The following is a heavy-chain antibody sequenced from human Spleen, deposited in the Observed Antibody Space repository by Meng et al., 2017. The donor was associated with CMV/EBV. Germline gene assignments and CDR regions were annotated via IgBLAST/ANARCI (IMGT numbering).Heavy chain of an antibody. CDR1: YG. V-gene: IGHV5-51*01. CDR3: ARLVRISSGIAVAGPNPHFDY. J-gene: IGHJ4*02. CDR2: IYPGDSDT. Sequence: YGIGWVRQMPGEGLEWMGIIYPGDSDTRYSPSFQGQVTISVDKSISTAYLQWSSLKASDTAMYYCARLVRISSGIAVAGPNPHFDYWGQGTLVTVSS. D-gene: IGHD6-19*01.